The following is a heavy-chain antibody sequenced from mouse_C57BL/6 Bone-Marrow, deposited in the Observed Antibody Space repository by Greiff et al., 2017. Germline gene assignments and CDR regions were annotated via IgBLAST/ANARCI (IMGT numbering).Heavy chain of an antibody. CDR2: IYPGSGNT. CDR1: GYSFTSYY. CDR3: ARNYYGSRGDWYFDV. Sequence: QVQLQQSGPELVKPGASVKISCKASGYSFTSYYIHWVKQRPGQGLAWIGWIYPGSGNTKYNEKFKGKATLTADTSSSTAYMQLSSLTSEDSAVYYCARNYYGSRGDWYFDVWGTGTTVTVSS. D-gene: IGHD1-1*01. J-gene: IGHJ1*03. V-gene: IGHV1-66*01.